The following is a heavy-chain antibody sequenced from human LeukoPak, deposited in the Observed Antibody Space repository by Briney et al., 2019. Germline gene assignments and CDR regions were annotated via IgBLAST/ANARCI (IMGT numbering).Heavy chain of an antibody. CDR1: GGSFSGYY. Sequence: SETLSLTCAVYGGSFSGYYWSWIRQPPGKGLEWIGEINHSGSTNYNPSLKSRVTISVDTSKNQFSLKLSSVTAADTAVYYCARGTATAILGYYYYYGMDVWGQGTTVTVSS. CDR2: INHSGST. D-gene: IGHD2-2*02. V-gene: IGHV4-34*01. CDR3: ARGTATAILGYYYYYGMDV. J-gene: IGHJ6*02.